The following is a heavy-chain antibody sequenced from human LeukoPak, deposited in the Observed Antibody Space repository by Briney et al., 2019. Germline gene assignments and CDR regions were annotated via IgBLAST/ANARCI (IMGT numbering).Heavy chain of an antibody. CDR1: GYTFTSYD. V-gene: IGHV1-8*01. J-gene: IGHJ5*02. CDR3: ARVLKGTIPPDP. D-gene: IGHD3-10*01. Sequence: ASVKVSCKASGYTFTSYDINWVRQATRQGLEWMGWMNPNSGNTGYAQKFQGRVTMTRNTSISTAYMELSSLRSEDTAVYYCARVLKGTIPPDPWGQGTLVTVSS. CDR2: MNPNSGNT.